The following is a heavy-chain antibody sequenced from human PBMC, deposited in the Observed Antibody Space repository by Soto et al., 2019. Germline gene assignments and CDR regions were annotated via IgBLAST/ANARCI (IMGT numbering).Heavy chain of an antibody. CDR3: AHSLYDYVWGTNWFDP. CDR1: GFSLSTSGVG. Sequence: QITLKESGPTLVKPTQTLTLTCTFSGFSLSTSGVGVGWIRQSPGKALEWLALIYWDDDKRYSPSLKSRLTITKDTSKNQVVLTMTNMDPVDTATYYCAHSLYDYVWGTNWFDPWGQGTLVTVSS. V-gene: IGHV2-5*02. CDR2: IYWDDDK. J-gene: IGHJ5*02. D-gene: IGHD3-16*01.